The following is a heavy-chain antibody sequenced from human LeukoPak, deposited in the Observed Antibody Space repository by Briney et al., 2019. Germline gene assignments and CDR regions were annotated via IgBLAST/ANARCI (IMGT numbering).Heavy chain of an antibody. Sequence: GGSLRLSCAASGFTFRSHVMHWVRQAPGKGLEWVASISNDGNNKYYADSVKGRFTSSRDNSKNTLYLEVSSLRDEDTAVYYCARGISGSYSIDYWGQGTLVTVSS. CDR1: GFTFRSHV. CDR2: ISNDGNNK. CDR3: ARGISGSYSIDY. V-gene: IGHV3-30-3*01. D-gene: IGHD1-26*01. J-gene: IGHJ4*02.